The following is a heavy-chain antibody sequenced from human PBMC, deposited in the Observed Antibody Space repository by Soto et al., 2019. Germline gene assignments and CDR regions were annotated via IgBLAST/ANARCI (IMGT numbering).Heavy chain of an antibody. CDR1: GGSVSSGSYY. CDR3: AREKTYGDHYFDY. CDR2: IYYSGST. J-gene: IGHJ4*02. D-gene: IGHD4-17*01. V-gene: IGHV4-61*01. Sequence: SETLSLTCTVSGGSVSSGSYYWSWIRQPPGKGLEWIGYIYYSGSTNYNPSLKSRVTISVDTSKNQFSLKLSSVTAADTAVYYCAREKTYGDHYFDYWGQGTLVTVSS.